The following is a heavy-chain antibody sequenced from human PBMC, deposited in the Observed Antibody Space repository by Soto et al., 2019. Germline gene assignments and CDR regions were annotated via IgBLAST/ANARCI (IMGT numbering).Heavy chain of an antibody. V-gene: IGHV3-30-3*01. CDR1: GFTFSSYA. D-gene: IGHD4-17*01. J-gene: IGHJ4*02. CDR2: ISYDGSNK. Sequence: QVQLVESGGGVVQPGRSLRLSCAASGFTFSSYAMHWVRQAPGKGLEWVAVISYDGSNKYYADSVKGRFTISRDNSKNTLYLQMNSLRAEDTAVYYCARGRDDYGDYWGQGTLVTVSS. CDR3: ARGRDDYGDY.